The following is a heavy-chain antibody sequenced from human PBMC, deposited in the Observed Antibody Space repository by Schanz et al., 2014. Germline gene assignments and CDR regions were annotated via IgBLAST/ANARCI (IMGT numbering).Heavy chain of an antibody. Sequence: QVVLLESGGGVVRPGRSVRLSCVASGFTFRSYGMHWVRQAPGKGLEWVALIRSDERDKCYADSVKGRFSISRDNSKNTVYLQMNSLRPEDTAVYYCAKDENWALTDYWGQGTLVTVSS. J-gene: IGHJ4*02. D-gene: IGHD7-27*01. CDR2: IRSDERDK. V-gene: IGHV3-30*02. CDR3: AKDENWALTDY. CDR1: GFTFRSYG.